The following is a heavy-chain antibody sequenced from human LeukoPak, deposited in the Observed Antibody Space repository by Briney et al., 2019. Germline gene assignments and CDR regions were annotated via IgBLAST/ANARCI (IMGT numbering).Heavy chain of an antibody. CDR2: ISWNSGSI. CDR3: AKAGRWWLSMDV. D-gene: IGHD2-15*01. J-gene: IGHJ6*02. V-gene: IGHV3-9*01. Sequence: GRSLRLSCAASGFTFDDYVMHWVRQAPGKGLEWVSGISWNSGSIGYADSVKGRFAISRDNAKNSLYLQMNSLRAEDTALYYCAKAGRWWLSMDVWGQGTTVTVSS. CDR1: GFTFDDYV.